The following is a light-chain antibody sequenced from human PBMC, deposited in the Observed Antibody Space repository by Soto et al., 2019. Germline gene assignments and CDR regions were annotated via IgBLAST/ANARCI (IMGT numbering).Light chain of an antibody. CDR2: GAY. Sequence: ELVMRQSPATLSVSRGEGATRCCRASQSVASGLSWYQQKPGQAPRLLIFGAYIRVTGIPDRFIGSRSGTDFTLTIGRLEPEDFAVYYCEHYVTSLTTVGQGTKVDNK. J-gene: IGKJ1*01. CDR3: EHYVTSLTT. V-gene: IGKV3-20*01. CDR1: QSVASG.